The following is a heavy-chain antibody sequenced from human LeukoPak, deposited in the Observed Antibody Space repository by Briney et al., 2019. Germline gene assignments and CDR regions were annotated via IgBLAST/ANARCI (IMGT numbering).Heavy chain of an antibody. D-gene: IGHD2-15*01. CDR1: GYTFTSYD. Sequence: ASVKVSCKASGYTFTSYDINWVRQATGQGLEWMGWINPNSGGTNYAQKFQGRVTMTRDTSISTAYMELSRLRSDDTAVYYCARAREEDIVVVVAAISDYWGQGTLVTVSS. V-gene: IGHV1-2*02. CDR2: INPNSGGT. CDR3: ARAREEDIVVVVAAISDY. J-gene: IGHJ4*02.